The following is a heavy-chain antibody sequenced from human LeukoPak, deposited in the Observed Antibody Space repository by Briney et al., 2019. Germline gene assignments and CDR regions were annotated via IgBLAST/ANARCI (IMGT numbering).Heavy chain of an antibody. J-gene: IGHJ5*02. CDR3: ARGPRRDTIFGVVISSLNWFDP. CDR2: MNPNSGNT. D-gene: IGHD3-3*01. CDR1: GYTFTSYD. Sequence: ASVKVSCKASGYTFTSYDINWVRQATGQGLEWMGWMNPNSGNTGYAQKFQSRVTITRNTSISTAYMELSSLRSEDTAVYYCARGPRRDTIFGVVISSLNWFDPWGQGTLVTVSS. V-gene: IGHV1-8*03.